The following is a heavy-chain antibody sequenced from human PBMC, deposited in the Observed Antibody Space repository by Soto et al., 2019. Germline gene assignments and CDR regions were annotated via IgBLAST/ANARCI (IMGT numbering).Heavy chain of an antibody. CDR1: GGSISSYY. Sequence: SETLSLTCTVSGGSISSYYWSWIRQPPGKGLEWIGYIYYSGSTNYNPSLKSRVTISVDTSKNQFSLKLSSVTAADTAVYYCARVNGGDDVGYYMDVWGKGTTVTVSS. CDR3: ARVNGGDDVGYYMDV. J-gene: IGHJ6*03. D-gene: IGHD2-21*02. CDR2: IYYSGST. V-gene: IGHV4-59*01.